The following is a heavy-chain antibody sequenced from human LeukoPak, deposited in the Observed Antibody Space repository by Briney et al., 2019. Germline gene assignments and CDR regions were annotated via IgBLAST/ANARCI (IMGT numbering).Heavy chain of an antibody. CDR1: GGSISSYY. V-gene: IGHV4-4*07. CDR3: ARSYYYDSSGYTDDY. Sequence: PSETLSLTCTVSGGSISSYYWSWIRQPAGKGLEWIGRIYTSGSTNYNPSLKSRVTMSVDTSKNQFSLKLGSVTAADTAVYYCARSYYYDSSGYTDDYWGQGTLVTVSS. CDR2: IYTSGST. D-gene: IGHD3-22*01. J-gene: IGHJ4*02.